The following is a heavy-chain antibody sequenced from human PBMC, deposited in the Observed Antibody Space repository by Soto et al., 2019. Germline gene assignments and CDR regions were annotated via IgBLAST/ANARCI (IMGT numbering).Heavy chain of an antibody. CDR1: GYTFTSYD. CDR2: MNPNSGNT. J-gene: IGHJ6*02. V-gene: IGHV1-8*01. D-gene: IGHD3-10*01. CDR3: ARGGYYYGSPRPYYYGMDV. Sequence: ASVKVSCKASGYTFTSYDINWVRQATGQGLEWMGWMNPNSGNTGYAQKFQGRVTMTRNTSISTAYMELSGLRSEDTAVYYCARGGYYYGSPRPYYYGMDVWGQGTTVTVSS.